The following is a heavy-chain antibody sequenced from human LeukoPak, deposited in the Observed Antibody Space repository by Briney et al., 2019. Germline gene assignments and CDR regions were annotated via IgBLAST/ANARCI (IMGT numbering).Heavy chain of an antibody. CDR2: FYSGGST. CDR1: GFTVSSNY. Sequence: GGSLRLSCAASGFTVSSNYMSWVRQAPGKGLEWVSVFYSGGSTYYADSVKGRFTISRDNSKNTLYLQMNSLRAEDTAVYYCARDPGVLGYGSVYYFDYWGQGTLVTVSS. CDR3: ARDPGVLGYGSVYYFDY. V-gene: IGHV3-66*01. D-gene: IGHD3-10*01. J-gene: IGHJ4*02.